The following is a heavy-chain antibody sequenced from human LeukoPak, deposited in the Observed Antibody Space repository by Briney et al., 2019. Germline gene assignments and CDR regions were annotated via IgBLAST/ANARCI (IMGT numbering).Heavy chain of an antibody. CDR3: AASATQYIVVALAVMRDDYYAIDI. J-gene: IGHJ6*04. Sequence: ASVRISCALSGYTFTDYYMHWVHQAPGKGLEWMGLVDPEDGETIYTEKFQGRVTITADTSTDTAFMELKSLISEEPGVYNCAASATQYIVVALAVMRDDYYAIDIWGKGTTVTVSS. CDR2: VDPEDGET. D-gene: IGHD2-2*01. CDR1: GYTFTDYY. V-gene: IGHV1-69-2*01.